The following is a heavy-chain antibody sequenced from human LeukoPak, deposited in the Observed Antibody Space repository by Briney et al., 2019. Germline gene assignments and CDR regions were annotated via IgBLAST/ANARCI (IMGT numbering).Heavy chain of an antibody. D-gene: IGHD3-3*01. CDR2: TYYRSKWYN. CDR3: ARSSPDYDFWSGYHREDWFDP. V-gene: IGHV6-1*01. Sequence: SQTLSLTCAISGDSVSSNSAAWAWIRQSPSRGLEWLGRTYYRSKWYNDYAVSVKSRITINPDTSKNQFSLQLNSVTPEDTAVYYCARSSPDYDFWSGYHREDWFDPWGQGTLVTVSS. J-gene: IGHJ5*02. CDR1: GDSVSSNSAA.